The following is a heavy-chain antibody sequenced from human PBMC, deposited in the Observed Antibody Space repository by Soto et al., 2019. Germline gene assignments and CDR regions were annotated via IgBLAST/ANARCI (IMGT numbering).Heavy chain of an antibody. D-gene: IGHD3-16*01. V-gene: IGHV4-59*11. CDR2: ISYSGST. CDR3: ARADPDASVGY. J-gene: IGHJ4*02. CDR1: GVSMSSHY. Sequence: PSETLSLTCSVSGVSMSSHYWTWLRQPPGKGLEWIGYISYSGSTYYNPSLKSRVTISADTSRNQFSLKLSSVIAADTAVYFCARADPDASVGYWGQGTLVTGSS.